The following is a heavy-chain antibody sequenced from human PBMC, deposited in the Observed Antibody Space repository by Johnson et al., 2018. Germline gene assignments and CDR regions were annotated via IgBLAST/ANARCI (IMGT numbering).Heavy chain of an antibody. V-gene: IGHV3-21*01. CDR3: AREPGGVRGYYYYYMDV. Sequence: VQLQESGGGLVKXGGSLRLXCAASGFTFSSSSMNWVRQDPGKGLEWVSSISSSSSYIYYADSVKGRFTIYRDNAKNSLYLQMNSLRAEDTAVYYCAREPGGVRGYYYYYMDVWGKGTTVTVSS. D-gene: IGHD3-10*01. J-gene: IGHJ6*03. CDR1: GFTFSSSS. CDR2: ISSSSSYI.